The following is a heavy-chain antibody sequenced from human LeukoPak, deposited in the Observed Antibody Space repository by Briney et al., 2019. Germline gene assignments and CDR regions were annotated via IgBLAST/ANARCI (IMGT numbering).Heavy chain of an antibody. CDR2: INHSGST. D-gene: IGHD2-15*01. CDR1: GGSFSGYY. V-gene: IGHV4-34*01. CDR3: AREKLEDTYYYYMDV. J-gene: IGHJ6*03. Sequence: PSETLSLTCAVYGGSFSGYYWSWIRQPPGKGLEWIGEINHSGSTNYNPSLKSRVTISVDTSKNQFSLKLSSVTAADTAVYYCAREKLEDTYYYYMDVWGKGTTVTVPS.